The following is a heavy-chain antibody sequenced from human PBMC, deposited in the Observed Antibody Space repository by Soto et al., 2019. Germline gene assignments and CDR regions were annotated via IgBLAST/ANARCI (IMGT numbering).Heavy chain of an antibody. D-gene: IGHD6-13*01. J-gene: IGHJ6*02. CDR3: ASSNIAAAGFYYYGMDV. CDR1: CCSIFSYY. Sequence: SDTLYLTCTLTCCSIFSYYWSWIGQSTRMGLDWIGYIYYSWNTNYNPSLTNYNPSLKSRVTISVDTSKNQFSLKLSSVTAADTAVYYCASSNIAAAGFYYYGMDVWGRGTTIT. V-gene: IGHV4-59*07. CDR2: IYYSWNT.